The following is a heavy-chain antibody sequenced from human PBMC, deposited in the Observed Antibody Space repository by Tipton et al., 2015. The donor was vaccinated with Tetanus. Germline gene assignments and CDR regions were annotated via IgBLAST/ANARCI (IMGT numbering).Heavy chain of an antibody. J-gene: IGHJ5*01. CDR2: ISYSSTSI. CDR3: ARRGEARANWFDS. V-gene: IGHV3-48*02. Sequence: GSLRLSCAGSGFSFCDFGMNWVRQAPGKGLEWISYISYSSTSIYYADSVKGRFAVSRDNAKNSLYLQMNTLRDDDTAVYYCARRGEARANWFDSWGQGTLVTVSS. CDR1: GFSFCDFG.